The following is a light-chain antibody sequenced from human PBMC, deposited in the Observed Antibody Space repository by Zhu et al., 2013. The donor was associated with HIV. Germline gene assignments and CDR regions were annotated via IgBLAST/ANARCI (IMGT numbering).Light chain of an antibody. Sequence: EIVMTQSPATLSVSPGERATLSCRASQTVSSNLAWYQQKPGQAPRLLIYGASTRATGIPARFSGSASGTEFTLTISSLQSEDFAVYYCQQYNNWPLYTFGQGTELEIK. V-gene: IGKV3-15*01. CDR2: GAS. J-gene: IGKJ2*01. CDR1: QTVSSN. CDR3: QQYNNWPLYT.